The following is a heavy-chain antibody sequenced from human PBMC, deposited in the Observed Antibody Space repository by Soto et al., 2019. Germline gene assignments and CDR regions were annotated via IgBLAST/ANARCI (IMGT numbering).Heavy chain of an antibody. V-gene: IGHV4-30-4*02. CDR1: GGSISSGDYY. J-gene: IGHJ4*02. D-gene: IGHD5-18*01. Sequence: PSETLSLTCTVSGGSISSGDYYWSWIRQPPGRGLEWIGYIYYSGSTYYNPSLKSRVTISVDTSKNQFSLKLSSVTAADTAVYYCARGRIQLWYSFDYWGQGTLVTVSS. CDR3: ARGRIQLWYSFDY. CDR2: IYYSGST.